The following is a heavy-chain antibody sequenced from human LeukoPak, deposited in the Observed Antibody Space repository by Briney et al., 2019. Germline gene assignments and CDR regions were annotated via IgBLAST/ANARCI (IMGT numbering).Heavy chain of an antibody. J-gene: IGHJ5*02. Sequence: SETLSLTCTVSGGSISSYYWSWIRQPPGKGLEWIGYIYYSGSTNYNPSLKSRVTISVDTSKNQFSLKLSSVTAADTAVYYCARHHIGYCSSTSCQDWFDPWGQGTLVTVSS. CDR1: GGSISSYY. CDR3: ARHHIGYCSSTSCQDWFDP. CDR2: IYYSGST. D-gene: IGHD2-2*03. V-gene: IGHV4-59*08.